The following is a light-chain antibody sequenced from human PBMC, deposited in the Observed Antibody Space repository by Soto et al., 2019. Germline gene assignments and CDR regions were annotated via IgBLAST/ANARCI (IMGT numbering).Light chain of an antibody. CDR2: NAS. J-gene: IGKJ5*01. CDR3: QQYGGSPRIT. V-gene: IGKV3-20*01. CDR1: QSVSNNF. Sequence: EIVLTQSPDTLSLSPGERATLSCRTSQSVSNNFLAWYQQKPGQAPRLLIYNASNRATGIPDRFSGSGSGTDFTLIINRLEPEDVAIYYCQQYGGSPRITFGQGTRLEIK.